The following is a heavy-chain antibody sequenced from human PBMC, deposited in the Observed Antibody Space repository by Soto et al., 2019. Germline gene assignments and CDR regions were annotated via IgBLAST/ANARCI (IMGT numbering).Heavy chain of an antibody. CDR2: IIPILGIA. J-gene: IGHJ3*02. CDR3: ARGWFGELFPTFDI. Sequence: QVQLVQSGAEVKKPGSSVKVSCKASGGTFSSYTISWVRQAPGQGLEWMGRIIPILGIANYAQKFQGRVTITADKSTSTAYMELSSLRSEDTAVYYCARGWFGELFPTFDIWGHGTMVTVSS. D-gene: IGHD3-10*01. CDR1: GGTFSSYT. V-gene: IGHV1-69*02.